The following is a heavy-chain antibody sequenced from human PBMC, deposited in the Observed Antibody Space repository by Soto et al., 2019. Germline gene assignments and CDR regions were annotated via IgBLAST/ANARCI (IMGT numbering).Heavy chain of an antibody. CDR1: GGTFSSYA. CDR3: ARSPGYYDSSGYLN. CDR2: IIPIFGTA. Sequence: SVKVSCKAPGGTFSSYAISWVRQAPGQGLEWMGGIIPIFGTANYAQKFQGRVTITADESTSTAYMELSSLRSEDTAVYYCARSPGYYDSSGYLNWGQGTLVTVSS. V-gene: IGHV1-69*13. J-gene: IGHJ4*02. D-gene: IGHD3-22*01.